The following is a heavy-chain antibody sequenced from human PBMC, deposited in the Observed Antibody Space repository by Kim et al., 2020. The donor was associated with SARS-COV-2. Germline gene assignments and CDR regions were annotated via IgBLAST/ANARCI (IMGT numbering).Heavy chain of an antibody. CDR2: ISSNGGST. CDR1: GFTFSSYA. Sequence: GGSLRLSCSASGFTFSSYAMHWVRQAPGKGLEYVSAISSNGGSTYYADSVKGRFTISRDNSKNTLYLQMSSLRAEDTAVYYCVITPIRIVVVPDGFAFDIWGQGTMVTVSS. D-gene: IGHD3-22*01. CDR3: VITPIRIVVVPDGFAFDI. J-gene: IGHJ3*02. V-gene: IGHV3-64D*09.